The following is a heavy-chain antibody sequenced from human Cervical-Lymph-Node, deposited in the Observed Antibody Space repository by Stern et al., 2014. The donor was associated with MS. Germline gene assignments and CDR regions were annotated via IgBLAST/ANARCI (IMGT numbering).Heavy chain of an antibody. V-gene: IGHV1-69*01. CDR3: AAYSNSVPPFDY. D-gene: IGHD4-11*01. Sequence: VQLVQSGAEVKKPGSSVKVSCKASGGTFSSYAISLVRQAPGQGLEWMGGIIPIFGTANCAQKCQGRVTITADESTSTAYMELSSLRSEDTAVYYCAAYSNSVPPFDYWGQGTLVTVSS. CDR2: IIPIFGTA. CDR1: GGTFSSYA. J-gene: IGHJ4*02.